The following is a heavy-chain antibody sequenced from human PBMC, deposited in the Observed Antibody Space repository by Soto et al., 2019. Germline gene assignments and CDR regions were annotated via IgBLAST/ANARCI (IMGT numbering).Heavy chain of an antibody. J-gene: IGHJ4*02. CDR3: XXXXGDXXFDY. CDR1: GFSLSTSGVG. CDR2: IYWDDDK. Sequence: QITLKESGPTLVKPTQTLTLTCTFSGFSLSTSGVGVGWIRQPPGKALEWLALIYWDDDKRYSPSLKSRLTITKDTSKNQVVLTMTNXXXVDTATXXXXXXXGDXXFDYWGQGTLVTVSS. V-gene: IGHV2-5*02.